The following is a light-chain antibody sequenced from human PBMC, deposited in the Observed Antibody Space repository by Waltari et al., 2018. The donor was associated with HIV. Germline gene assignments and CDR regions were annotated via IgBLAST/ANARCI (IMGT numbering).Light chain of an antibody. CDR1: TANIGADYD. CDR3: QSYDITLSASVV. Sequence: QSVLTQPPSVSGAPGQRVTRSCTGSTANIGADYDVHWYQQIPGTAPKLLISGNKNRPSGVPDRFSASKSGTSASLTITGLQAEDEADYFCQSYDITLSASVVFGGGTKLTVL. J-gene: IGLJ2*01. V-gene: IGLV1-40*01. CDR2: GNK.